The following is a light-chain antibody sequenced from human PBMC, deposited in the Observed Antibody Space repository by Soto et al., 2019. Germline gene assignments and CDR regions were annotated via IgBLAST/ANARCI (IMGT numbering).Light chain of an antibody. J-gene: IGKJ2*01. V-gene: IGKV1-17*01. CDR1: QGIRND. Sequence: DIQMTQSPSSLSASVGDRITITCRASQGIRNDLGWYQQKPGKAPKRLIYAASSLQSGVPSRFSGSGSGTEFTLTIRGLQAPDVAVYYCQQYYTTPRTFGRGTKLEI. CDR3: QQYYTTPRT. CDR2: AAS.